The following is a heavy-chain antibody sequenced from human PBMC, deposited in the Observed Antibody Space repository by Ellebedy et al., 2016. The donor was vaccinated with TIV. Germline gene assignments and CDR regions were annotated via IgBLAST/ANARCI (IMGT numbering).Heavy chain of an antibody. D-gene: IGHD1-26*01. V-gene: IGHV3-23*01. Sequence: GESLKISCAASGFTFSSYTMNWVRQAPGKGLEWVSTISRNGGGTYYAGSVEGRFTISRDNSNNTLWLQMSGLRAEDTARYFCAKDLGIERQWGFDYWGQGTLVTVSS. J-gene: IGHJ4*02. CDR1: GFTFSSYT. CDR3: AKDLGIERQWGFDY. CDR2: ISRNGGGT.